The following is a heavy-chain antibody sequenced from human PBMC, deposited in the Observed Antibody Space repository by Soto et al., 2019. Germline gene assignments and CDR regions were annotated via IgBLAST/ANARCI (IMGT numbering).Heavy chain of an antibody. CDR3: ARETNQYSSSWRFDP. Sequence: PSETLSLTCTVSGGSISSYYWSWIRQPPGKGLEWIGYIYYSGSTNYNPSLKSRVTISVDTSKNQFSLKLSSVTAADTAVYYCARETNQYSSSWRFDPWGQGTLVTVS. D-gene: IGHD6-13*01. V-gene: IGHV4-59*01. J-gene: IGHJ5*02. CDR1: GGSISSYY. CDR2: IYYSGST.